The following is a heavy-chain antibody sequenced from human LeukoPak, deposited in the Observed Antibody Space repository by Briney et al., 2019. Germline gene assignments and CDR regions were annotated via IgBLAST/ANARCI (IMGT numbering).Heavy chain of an antibody. CDR2: ISDRGGST. CDR1: GFTFSSYW. CDR3: AKANSITIFGVVSPVDY. V-gene: IGHV3-23*01. J-gene: IGHJ4*02. Sequence: QPGGSLRLSCAASGFTFSSYWMSWVRQAPGKGLEWVSTISDRGGSTYYADSVKGRFTISRDNSKNTLYLQMNSLRAEDTAVYYCAKANSITIFGVVSPVDYWGQGTLVTVSS. D-gene: IGHD3-3*01.